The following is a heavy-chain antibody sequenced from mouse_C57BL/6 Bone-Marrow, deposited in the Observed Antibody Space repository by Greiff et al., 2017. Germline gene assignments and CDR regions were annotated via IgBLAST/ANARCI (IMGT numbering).Heavy chain of an antibody. CDR1: GYTFTSYG. Sequence: QVQLKESGAELARPGASVKLSCKASGYTFTSYGISWVKQRTGQGLEWIGEIYPRSGNTYYNEKFKGKATLTADKSSSTAYMELRSLTSEDSAVYFCASPWEGGNYWGQGTTLTVSS. CDR2: IYPRSGNT. D-gene: IGHD4-1*01. V-gene: IGHV1-81*01. CDR3: ASPWEGGNY. J-gene: IGHJ2*01.